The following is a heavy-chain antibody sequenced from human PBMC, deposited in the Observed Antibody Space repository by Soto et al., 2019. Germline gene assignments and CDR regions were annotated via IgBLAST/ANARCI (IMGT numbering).Heavy chain of an antibody. CDR1: GFTFSSYW. J-gene: IGHJ4*02. CDR2: IKQDGSEK. Sequence: GESLKISCAASGFTFSSYWMSWVRQAPGKGLEWVANIKQDGSEKYYVDSVKGRFTISRDNAKNSLYLQMNSLRAEDTAVYYCARDNIPWYYYDSSGYYFDYWGQGTLVTVSS. V-gene: IGHV3-7*01. CDR3: ARDNIPWYYYDSSGYYFDY. D-gene: IGHD3-22*01.